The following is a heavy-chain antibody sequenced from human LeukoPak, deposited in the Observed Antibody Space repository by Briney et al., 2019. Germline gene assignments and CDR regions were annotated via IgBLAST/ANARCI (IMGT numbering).Heavy chain of an antibody. CDR2: ISSSSTYI. V-gene: IGHV3-21*01. CDR1: GFTFSSYS. Sequence: PGGSLRLSCAASGFTFSSYSMNWVRQAPGKGLEWVSSISSSSTYIYYADSVKGRFTISSDNAKNSLYLQMNSLRAEDTAVYYCARGAVAGYFDYWGQGTLVTVSS. J-gene: IGHJ4*02. D-gene: IGHD6-19*01. CDR3: ARGAVAGYFDY.